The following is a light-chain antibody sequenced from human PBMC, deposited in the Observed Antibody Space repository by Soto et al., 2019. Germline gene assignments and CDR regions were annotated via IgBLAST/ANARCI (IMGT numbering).Light chain of an antibody. J-gene: IGKJ5*01. CDR1: QRVSSSY. CDR3: QQRSNWPIT. Sequence: IVMTQSPATLSVSPGERATFSFRASQRVSSSYLAWYQQKPGQAPRLLMFGASSRPTDIPARFSGSGSGTDFTLTISSLEPEDFALYYCQQRSNWPITFGQGTRLEI. CDR2: GAS. V-gene: IGKV3D-20*02.